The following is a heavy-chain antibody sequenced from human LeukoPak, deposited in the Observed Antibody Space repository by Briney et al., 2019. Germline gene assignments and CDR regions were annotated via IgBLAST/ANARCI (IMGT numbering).Heavy chain of an antibody. V-gene: IGHV4-38-2*02. CDR3: ARDSTAAAGTPFDY. D-gene: IGHD6-13*01. CDR1: GYSISSGYY. J-gene: IGHJ4*02. CDR2: IYHSGST. Sequence: SETLSLTCTVSGYSISSGYYWGWIRQPPGKGLEWIGSIYHSGSTYYNPSLKSRVTISVDTSKNQFSLKLSSVTAADTAVYYCARDSTAAAGTPFDYWGQGTLVTVSS.